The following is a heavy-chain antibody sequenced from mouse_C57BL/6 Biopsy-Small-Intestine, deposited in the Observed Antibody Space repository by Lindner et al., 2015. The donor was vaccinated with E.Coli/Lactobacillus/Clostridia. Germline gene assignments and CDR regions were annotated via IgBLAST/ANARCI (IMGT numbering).Heavy chain of an antibody. D-gene: IGHD3-3*01. J-gene: IGHJ4*01. CDR3: ARDMWFGDNFDY. Sequence: SVKVSCKASGYTFSRYGISWVRQAPGQGLGWMGWISAHNGDTNYAQKLQGRVTMTTDTSTSTAYMELRSLRSDDTAVYYCARDMWFGDNFDYWGQGTLVTVSS. CDR2: ISAHNGDT. CDR1: GYTFSRYG. V-gene: IGHV1-7*01.